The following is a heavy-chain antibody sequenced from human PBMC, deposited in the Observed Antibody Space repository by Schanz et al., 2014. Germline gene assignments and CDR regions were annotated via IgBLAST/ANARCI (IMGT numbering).Heavy chain of an antibody. CDR1: GGSISSGSYY. CDR3: ARHGGIPYYPMDV. J-gene: IGHJ6*02. Sequence: QVQLQESGPGLVKPSQTLSLTCTVSGGSISSGSYYWSWIRQPAGKGLEWIGRIYTSGSTNYNPSLKSRVTISVDTSKNQFSLKLSSVTAADTAVYYCARHGGIPYYPMDVWGQGTTVTVSS. D-gene: IGHD3-16*01. CDR2: IYTSGST. V-gene: IGHV4-61*02.